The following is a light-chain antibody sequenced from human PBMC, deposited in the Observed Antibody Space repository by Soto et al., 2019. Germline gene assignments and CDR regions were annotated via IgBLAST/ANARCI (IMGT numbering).Light chain of an antibody. CDR2: EAS. V-gene: IGKV1-5*03. CDR3: QQYNSYYPWT. Sequence: DIQMTQSPSTLSASVRDRATINCRASQSISRWLAWYQQKPGKAPKLMIYEASFLESGVPSRFSGSGSGTEFTLTLSSLQPDDFADYYCQQYNSYYPWTFGQGTKVDIK. J-gene: IGKJ1*01. CDR1: QSISRW.